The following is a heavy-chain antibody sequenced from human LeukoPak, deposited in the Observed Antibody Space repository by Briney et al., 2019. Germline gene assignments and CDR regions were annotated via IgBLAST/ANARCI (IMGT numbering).Heavy chain of an antibody. CDR3: ARHSGLRSPFDP. CDR1: GGSISSSSYY. CDR2: IYSSGNT. Sequence: SETLSLTCTVSGGSISSSSYYWGWIRQPPGRDLEWIGSIYSSGNTYYNPSLESRVTVSVDTSKNQLSLKLTSATAADTSVYYCARHSGLRSPFDPWGQGTLVTVSS. D-gene: IGHD3-3*01. J-gene: IGHJ5*02. V-gene: IGHV4-39*01.